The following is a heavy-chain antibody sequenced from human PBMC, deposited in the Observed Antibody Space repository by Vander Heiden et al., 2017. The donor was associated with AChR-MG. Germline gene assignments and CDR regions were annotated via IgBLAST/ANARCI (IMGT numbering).Heavy chain of an antibody. J-gene: IGHJ4*02. CDR1: GYTLPSYA. CDR3: ARERYYYGSGSYPFDY. Sequence: QVQLVQSGAEVKKPGASVKVSCKASGYTLPSYAMHWVRQAPGQRLEWMGWINAGNGNTKYSQKFQGRVTITRDTSASTAYMELSSLRSEDTAVYYCARERYYYGSGSYPFDYWGQGTLVTVSS. D-gene: IGHD3-10*01. CDR2: INAGNGNT. V-gene: IGHV1-3*01.